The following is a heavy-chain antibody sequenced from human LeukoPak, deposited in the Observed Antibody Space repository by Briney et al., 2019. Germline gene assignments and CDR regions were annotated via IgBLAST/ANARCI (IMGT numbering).Heavy chain of an antibody. Sequence: GGSLRLPCAASGFTFSSYEMNWVRQAPGKGLEWVSYITSSGSTTYYADSVKGRFTISRDNAKNSLYLQMNSLRAEDTAVYYCARDLFSSGWFAYFDYWGQGTLVTVSS. CDR1: GFTFSSYE. V-gene: IGHV3-48*03. D-gene: IGHD6-19*01. J-gene: IGHJ4*02. CDR2: ITSSGSTT. CDR3: ARDLFSSGWFAYFDY.